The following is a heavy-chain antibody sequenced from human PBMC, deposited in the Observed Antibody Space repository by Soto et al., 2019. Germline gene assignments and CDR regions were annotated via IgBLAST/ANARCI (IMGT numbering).Heavy chain of an antibody. CDR3: AGPSVTILNYGMDV. D-gene: IGHD4-17*01. Sequence: GGSLRLSCVASGFIVNSNYISWVRQAPGKGLEWVSIIYSGGRTYYADSVKGRFTISRDNSKNTVYLEMNSLRAEGTAVYYCAGPSVTILNYGMDVWGQGTTVTVSS. V-gene: IGHV3-53*01. J-gene: IGHJ6*02. CDR1: GFIVNSNY. CDR2: IYSGGRT.